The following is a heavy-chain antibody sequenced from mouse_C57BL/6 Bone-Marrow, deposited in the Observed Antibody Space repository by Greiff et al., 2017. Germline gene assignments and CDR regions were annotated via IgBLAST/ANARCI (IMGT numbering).Heavy chain of an antibody. CDR1: GFTFSDYG. V-gene: IGHV5-17*01. CDR3: ARLLLRPYWYFDV. D-gene: IGHD1-1*01. CDR2: ISSGSSTI. Sequence: EVMLVESGGGLVKPGGSLKLSCAASGFTFSDYGMHWVRQAPEKGLEWVAYISSGSSTIYYADTVKGRFTISRDNAKNTLFLQMTSLRSEDTAMYYCARLLLRPYWYFDVWGTGTTVTVSS. J-gene: IGHJ1*03.